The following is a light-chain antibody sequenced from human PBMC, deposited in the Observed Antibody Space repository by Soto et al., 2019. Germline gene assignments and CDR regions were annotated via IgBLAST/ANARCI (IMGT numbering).Light chain of an antibody. Sequence: AIQMTQSPSSLSASVGDRVTITCRASQDIRSDLGWYQQKPGKAPKLLISAASNLQSGVPSRFSGSGSGTDFTLTISSLQSEDFATYFCLQHSNFPFTFSQGTKLRVK. V-gene: IGKV1-6*01. CDR1: QDIRSD. CDR3: LQHSNFPFT. CDR2: AAS. J-gene: IGKJ2*01.